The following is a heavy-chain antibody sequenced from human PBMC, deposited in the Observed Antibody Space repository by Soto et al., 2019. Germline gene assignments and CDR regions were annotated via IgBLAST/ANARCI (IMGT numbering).Heavy chain of an antibody. Sequence: DVQLVESGGGLIQPGESLRLSCVAFGLTVSGTKYVAWVRQSPVKGLEWVSALYDVFGSFYADSVKGRFTTSSDRSRSTVYLQMNDLRPDDTAVYYCASWREREHAFDVWGQGTAVIVAP. V-gene: IGHV3-53*01. J-gene: IGHJ3*01. CDR1: GLTVSGTKY. CDR3: ASWREREHAFDV. CDR2: LYDVFGS. D-gene: IGHD1-1*01.